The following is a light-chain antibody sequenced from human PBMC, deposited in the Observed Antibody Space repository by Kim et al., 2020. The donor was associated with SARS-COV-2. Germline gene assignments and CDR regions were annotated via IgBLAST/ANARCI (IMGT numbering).Light chain of an antibody. Sequence: SYELTQPPSVSVSPGQTVSITCSGDKLGDKYACWYQQKPGQSPVLVIYQDSKRPSGIPERFSGSNSGNTATLTISGTQAMDEADYYCQAWDSSYWVFGGGTQLTVL. CDR1: KLGDKY. CDR2: QDS. J-gene: IGLJ3*02. CDR3: QAWDSSYWV. V-gene: IGLV3-1*01.